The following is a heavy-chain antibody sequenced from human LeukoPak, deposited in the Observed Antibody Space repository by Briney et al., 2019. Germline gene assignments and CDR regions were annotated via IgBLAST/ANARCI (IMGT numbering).Heavy chain of an antibody. CDR3: ARQTAMGRSGDY. Sequence: GESLKISCKASGYSFTSYWIGWGRQMPGKGLECMVIIDPSDSGTRYTPSFQGQVTISVDKSPTTPDLQWNSLKASDTAMYSCARQTAMGRSGDYWGQGTLVTVSS. J-gene: IGHJ4*02. CDR2: IDPSDSGT. V-gene: IGHV5-51*01. D-gene: IGHD5-18*01. CDR1: GYSFTSYW.